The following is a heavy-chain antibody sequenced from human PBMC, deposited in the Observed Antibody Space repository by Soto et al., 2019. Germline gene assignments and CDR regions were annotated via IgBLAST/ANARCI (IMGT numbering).Heavy chain of an antibody. D-gene: IGHD3-9*01. V-gene: IGHV1-8*01. CDR3: ARGEWDDILTGYGY. CDR2: MNPNSGNT. CDR1: GYTFTSYD. Sequence: QVQLVQSGAEVKKPGASGKVSCKASGYTFTSYDINWVRQATGQGLEWMGWMNPNSGNTGYAQKFQGRVTMTRNTSISTAYLELSSLTSEDTAVYYCARGEWDDILTGYGYWGQETLVTVSS. J-gene: IGHJ4*02.